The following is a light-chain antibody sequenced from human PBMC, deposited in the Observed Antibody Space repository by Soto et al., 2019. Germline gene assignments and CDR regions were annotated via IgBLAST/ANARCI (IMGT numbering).Light chain of an antibody. CDR1: QSISSW. CDR3: QYYKEYGWT. J-gene: IGKJ1*01. Sequence: DIQLTQSPSTLSASVGDRVTITCRASQSISSWLAWYQQKPGKAPNLLIYKTSNLESGVPSRFSGSGSGTEVTLTISSLQPDDFATYYGQYYKEYGWTFGQGTKVEIK. CDR2: KTS. V-gene: IGKV1-5*03.